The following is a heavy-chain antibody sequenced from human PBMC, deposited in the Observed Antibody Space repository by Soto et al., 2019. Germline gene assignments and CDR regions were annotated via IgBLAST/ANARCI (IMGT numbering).Heavy chain of an antibody. CDR3: ASEAPPVLRFWEWSPSPYGMDV. J-gene: IGHJ6*02. D-gene: IGHD3-3*01. V-gene: IGHV1-46*01. Sequence: ASVKVSCKASGYTFTSYYMHWVRQAPGQGLEWMGIINPSGGSTSYAQKFQGRVTMTRDTSTSTVYMELSSLRSEDTAVYYCASEAPPVLRFWEWSPSPYGMDVWGQGTTVTVSS. CDR2: INPSGGST. CDR1: GYTFTSYY.